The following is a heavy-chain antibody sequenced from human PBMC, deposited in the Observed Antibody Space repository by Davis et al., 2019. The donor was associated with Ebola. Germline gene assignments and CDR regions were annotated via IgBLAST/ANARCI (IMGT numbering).Heavy chain of an antibody. J-gene: IGHJ6*03. Sequence: GESLKISCAASGFTFSSYSMHWVRQVPGKGLEWVSSISSSSSYIYYADSVKGRFTISKDNAKKSLYLQMNSLRAEDTAVYYCARVSTSSGNFYCYMDVWGKGTTVTVSS. CDR1: GFTFSSYS. D-gene: IGHD6-6*01. CDR3: ARVSTSSGNFYCYMDV. CDR2: ISSSSSYI. V-gene: IGHV3-21*01.